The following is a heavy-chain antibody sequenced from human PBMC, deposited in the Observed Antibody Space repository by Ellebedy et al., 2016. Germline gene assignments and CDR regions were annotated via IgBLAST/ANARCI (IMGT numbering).Heavy chain of an antibody. CDR3: ARETSGSMDV. Sequence: SETLSLXXTVSGGSVNSDTYYWTWTRQPPGKGLEWIGYIYSNGNSRYNPSLTSRLFISVDTSKNQFSLRLRSVTAADTAVYYCARETSGSMDVWGQGAMVTVSS. J-gene: IGHJ6*02. CDR1: GGSVNSDTYY. CDR2: IYSNGNS. V-gene: IGHV4-61*01.